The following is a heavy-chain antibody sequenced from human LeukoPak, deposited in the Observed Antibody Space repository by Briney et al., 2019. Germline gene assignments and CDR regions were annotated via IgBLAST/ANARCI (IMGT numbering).Heavy chain of an antibody. CDR1: GYTFTGYY. CDR2: INPNSGDT. CDR3: ARGSYDSSDFEYFHH. V-gene: IGHV1-2*02. D-gene: IGHD3-22*01. J-gene: IGHJ1*01. Sequence: ASVKVSCKASGYTFTGYYMHWVRQAPGQGLEWMGWINPNSGDTNYAQKFQGSITMTRDTSIGTAYMELNRLRSDDTAVYYCARGSYDSSDFEYFHHWGQGTLVTVSS.